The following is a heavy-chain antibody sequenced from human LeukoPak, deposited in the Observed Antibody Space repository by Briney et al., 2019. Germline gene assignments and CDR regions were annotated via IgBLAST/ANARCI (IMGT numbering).Heavy chain of an antibody. CDR1: GFAFDEYA. CDR3: ARGAYQFDY. V-gene: IGHV3-49*03. J-gene: IGHJ4*02. CDR2: VRSKDYGGRT. Sequence: GRSLRLSCTASGFAFDEYAMSWFCQAPGKGLEWVGFVRSKDYGGRTQYAASVNGRFTISRDDSESIAFLQMNSLKTEDTAVYYCARGAYQFDYWGQGTLVTVSS.